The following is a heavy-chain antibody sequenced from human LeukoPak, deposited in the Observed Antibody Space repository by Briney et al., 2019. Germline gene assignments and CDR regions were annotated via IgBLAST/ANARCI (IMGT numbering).Heavy chain of an antibody. V-gene: IGHV3-30*02. CDR3: ANDRVGFYYDSSGYYYTGFDY. CDR2: IRYDGGNK. J-gene: IGHJ4*02. D-gene: IGHD3-22*01. CDR1: GFTFSSYG. Sequence: GGSLRLSCAASGFTFSSYGMHWVRQAPGKGLEWVAFIRYDGGNKYYADSAKGRFTLSRHNSNNTLSLQMTSLRAEDTAVYYCANDRVGFYYDSSGYYYTGFDYWGQGTLVTVSS.